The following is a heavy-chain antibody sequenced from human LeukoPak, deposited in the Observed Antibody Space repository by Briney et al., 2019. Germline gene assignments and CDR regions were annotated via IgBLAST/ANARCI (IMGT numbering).Heavy chain of an antibody. CDR1: GFTFSDYY. D-gene: IGHD5-24*01. J-gene: IGHJ4*02. CDR3: AGVPWLQLYFDY. CDR2: ISDSSSYT. Sequence: PGGSLRLSCAASGFTFSDYYMNWVRQAPGKGLEWVSSISDSSSYTYYADSLKGRFTISRDNAKNSLYLQMNSLRAEDTAVYYCAGVPWLQLYFDYWGQGTLVTVSS. V-gene: IGHV3-21*01.